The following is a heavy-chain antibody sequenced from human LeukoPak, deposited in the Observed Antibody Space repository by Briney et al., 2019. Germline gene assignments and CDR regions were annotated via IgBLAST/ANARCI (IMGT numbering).Heavy chain of an antibody. Sequence: SETLSLTCAVYGGSFSGYYWSWIRQPPGKGLEWIGEINHSGSTNYNPSLKSRVTISVDTSKNQFSLKLSSVTAADTAVYYCARGRLVRGVIIRAGDYFDYWGRGTLVTVSS. V-gene: IGHV4-34*01. CDR3: ARGRLVRGVIIRAGDYFDY. D-gene: IGHD3-10*01. J-gene: IGHJ4*02. CDR2: INHSGST. CDR1: GGSFSGYY.